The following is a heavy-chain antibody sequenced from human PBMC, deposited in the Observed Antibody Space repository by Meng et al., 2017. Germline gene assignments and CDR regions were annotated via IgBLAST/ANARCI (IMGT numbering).Heavy chain of an antibody. CDR3: ARGGSRYYGDYNWYFDL. V-gene: IGHV1-18*01. CDR2: ISAYNGNT. D-gene: IGHD4-17*01. J-gene: IGHJ2*01. CDR1: GYTFTSYG. Sequence: QVQRGRSGAEVKKPGASVKVSCKASGYTFTSYGISWVRQAPGQGLEWMGWISAYNGNTNYAQKLQGRVTMTTDTSTSTAYMELRSLRSDDTAVYYCARGGSRYYGDYNWYFDLWGRGTLVTVSS.